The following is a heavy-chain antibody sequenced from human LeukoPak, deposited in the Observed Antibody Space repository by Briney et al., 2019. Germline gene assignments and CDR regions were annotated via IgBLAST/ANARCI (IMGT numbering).Heavy chain of an antibody. V-gene: IGHV3-30*02. CDR2: IRYDGSNK. D-gene: IGHD2-2*01. CDR1: GCTLSYSG. J-gene: IGHJ4*02. CDR3: ANDSGRYCSSTSCSPDY. Sequence: GGSLRLSCEASGCTLSYSGMHWVRQAPAKGLEWVAFIRYDGSNKYYADSMKGRFTISRDNSKNTLYLQMNSLTAEDTAVCYCANDSGRYCSSTSCSPDYWGQGTLVTVSS.